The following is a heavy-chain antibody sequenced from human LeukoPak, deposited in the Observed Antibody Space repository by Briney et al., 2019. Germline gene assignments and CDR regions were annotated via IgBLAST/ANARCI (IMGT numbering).Heavy chain of an antibody. CDR3: ARGGLAGDRGDFDY. D-gene: IGHD6-19*01. CDR2: INTYNGNT. V-gene: IGHV1-18*01. J-gene: IGHJ4*02. Sequence: GASVKVSCKASGYTFITYGLSWVRQAPGQGLEWVGWINTYNGNTNYAPKLQDRVTMTTDTSTDTAYMELRSLRTDDTGIYYCARGGLAGDRGDFDYWGQGTLVTVSS. CDR1: GYTFITYG.